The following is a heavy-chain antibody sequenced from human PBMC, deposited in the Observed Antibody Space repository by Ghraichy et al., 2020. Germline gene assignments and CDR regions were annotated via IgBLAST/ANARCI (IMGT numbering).Heavy chain of an antibody. D-gene: IGHD2-15*01. CDR2: ISWNSGSI. CDR3: AKDNTPHLCSGGSCYSDY. V-gene: IGHV3-9*01. Sequence: SLNISCAASGFTFDDYAMHWVRQAPGKGLEWVSGISWNSGSIGYADSVKGRFTISRDNAKNSLYLQMNSLRAEDTALYYCAKDNTPHLCSGGSCYSDYWGQGTLVTVSS. J-gene: IGHJ4*02. CDR1: GFTFDDYA.